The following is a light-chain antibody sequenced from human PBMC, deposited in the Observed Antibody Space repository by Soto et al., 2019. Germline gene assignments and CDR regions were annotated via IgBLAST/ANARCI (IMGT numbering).Light chain of an antibody. CDR2: EVS. CDR1: SSDVGGYNY. V-gene: IGLV2-14*01. Sequence: QSVLTQPASVSGSPGQSITISCTGTSSDVGGYNYVSWYKQHPGKAPKLMIHEVSNRPSGVSNRFSGSKSGNTASLTISGLQAEDEADYYCSSYTSSSTLLYVFGTGTKGTVL. J-gene: IGLJ1*01. CDR3: SSYTSSSTLLYV.